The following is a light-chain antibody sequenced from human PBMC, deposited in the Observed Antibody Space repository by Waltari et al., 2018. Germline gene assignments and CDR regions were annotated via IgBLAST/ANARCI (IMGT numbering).Light chain of an antibody. J-gene: IGKJ4*01. V-gene: IGKV3-11*01. CDR3: QQRSNWPRST. Sequence: EIVLTQSPATLSLSPGERATLSCRASQSVSSYLDWYQQKPGQAPRLLIHDASNRATGIPARFSGSGSGTDFTLTISSLEPEDFAVYYCQQRSNWPRSTFGGGTKVEIK. CDR1: QSVSSY. CDR2: DAS.